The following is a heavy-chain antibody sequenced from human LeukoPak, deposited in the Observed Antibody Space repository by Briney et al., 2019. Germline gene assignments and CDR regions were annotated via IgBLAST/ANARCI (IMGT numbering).Heavy chain of an antibody. CDR1: GASITSYY. CDR2: IYSSANR. V-gene: IGHV4-4*09. J-gene: IGHJ2*01. Sequence: SETLSLTCTVSGASITSYYWTWIRQPPGKGLEWIGYIYSSANRDLNPSPKSRVTISVDASKSQVSLKLFSVTASDTALYYCARSPFVAGVGATSWYFDLWGRGTLVTVSS. D-gene: IGHD1-26*01. CDR3: ARSPFVAGVGATSWYFDL.